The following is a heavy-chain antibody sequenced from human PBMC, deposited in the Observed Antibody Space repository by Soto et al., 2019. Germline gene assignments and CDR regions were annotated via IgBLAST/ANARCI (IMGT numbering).Heavy chain of an antibody. CDR2: IYYSGST. CDR3: ARDQGYYGSGSYSVWGYYYYGMDV. CDR1: GVSISSYY. Sequence: PSETLSLTCTVSGVSISSYYWSWIRQPPGKELGWIGYIYYSGSTNYNPSLKSRVTISVDTSKNQFSLKLSSVTAADTAVYYCARDQGYYGSGSYSVWGYYYYGMDVWGQGTTVTVSS. D-gene: IGHD3-10*01. V-gene: IGHV4-59*01. J-gene: IGHJ6*02.